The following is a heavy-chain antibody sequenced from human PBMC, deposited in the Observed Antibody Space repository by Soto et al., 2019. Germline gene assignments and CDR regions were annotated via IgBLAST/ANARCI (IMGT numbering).Heavy chain of an antibody. V-gene: IGHV3-30*18. D-gene: IGHD2-2*01. CDR1: GFTFSSYG. CDR2: ISYDGSNK. J-gene: IGHJ6*02. Sequence: GGSLRLSCAASGFTFSSYGMHWVRQAPGKGLEWVAVISYDGSNKYYADSVKGRFTISRDNSKNTLYLQMNSLRAEDTAVYYCAKDRVDSSGGCSSTSCHAYYYYYGMDVWGQGTTVTVSS. CDR3: AKDRVDSSGGCSSTSCHAYYYYYGMDV.